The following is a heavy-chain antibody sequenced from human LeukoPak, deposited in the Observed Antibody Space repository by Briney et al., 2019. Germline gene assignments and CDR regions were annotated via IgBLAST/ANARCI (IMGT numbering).Heavy chain of an antibody. Sequence: GRSLRLSCAASGFTFSSYGMHWVRQAPGKGLEWVAVIWYDGSNKYYADSVKGRFTISRDNSKSTLYLQMNSLRAEDTAVYYCARGSTVTTPFDYWGQGTLVTVSS. CDR2: IWYDGSNK. D-gene: IGHD4-17*01. V-gene: IGHV3-33*01. J-gene: IGHJ4*02. CDR3: ARGSTVTTPFDY. CDR1: GFTFSSYG.